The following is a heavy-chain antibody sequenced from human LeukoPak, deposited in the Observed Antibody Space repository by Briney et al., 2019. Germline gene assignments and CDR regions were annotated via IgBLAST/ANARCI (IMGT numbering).Heavy chain of an antibody. D-gene: IGHD4-17*01. Sequence: ASVKVSCKASGYTFTGYYMHWVRQAPGQGLEWMGWINPNSGDTNYAQNFQGRVTMTRDTSISTAYMELSSLRSEDTAVYYCARLSSHYGDYKVDPWGQGTLVTVSS. J-gene: IGHJ5*02. CDR1: GYTFTGYY. CDR2: INPNSGDT. V-gene: IGHV1-2*02. CDR3: ARLSSHYGDYKVDP.